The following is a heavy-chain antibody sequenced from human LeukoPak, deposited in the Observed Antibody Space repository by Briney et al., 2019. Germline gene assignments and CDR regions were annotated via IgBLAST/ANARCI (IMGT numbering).Heavy chain of an antibody. J-gene: IGHJ4*02. CDR1: GVSISSGTHY. D-gene: IGHD1-14*01. CDR3: ASLVDPETN. Sequence: SETLSLTCTVSGVSISSGTHYWSWIRQPPGKGLEWIGYIYHSGSTYYNPSLKSRVTMSVDTSKNQFSLKLSSVTAADTAVYYCASLVDPETNWGQGTLVTVSS. V-gene: IGHV4-30-2*01. CDR2: IYHSGST.